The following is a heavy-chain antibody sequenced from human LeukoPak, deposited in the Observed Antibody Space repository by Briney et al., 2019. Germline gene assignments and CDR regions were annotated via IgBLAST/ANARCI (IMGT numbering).Heavy chain of an antibody. Sequence: ASVKVSCKASGYTFTGYYMHWVRQAPGQGLEWMGWINPNSGGTNYAQKFQGRVTMTRDTSISTAYMELSRLRSDDTAVYYCASAGPKSNYRDYYYMDVWGKGTTVTVSS. V-gene: IGHV1-2*02. J-gene: IGHJ6*03. CDR3: ASAGPKSNYRDYYYMDV. CDR2: INPNSGGT. CDR1: GYTFTGYY. D-gene: IGHD4-11*01.